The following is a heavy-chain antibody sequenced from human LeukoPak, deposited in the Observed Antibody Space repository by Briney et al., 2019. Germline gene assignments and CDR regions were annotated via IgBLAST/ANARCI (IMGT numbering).Heavy chain of an antibody. CDR3: ARHSGGHSGYDEDYYYYYGMDV. CDR1: GDSINYYY. J-gene: IGHJ6*02. D-gene: IGHD5-12*01. V-gene: IGHV4-59*08. Sequence: SETLSLTCTVSGDSINYYYWSWIQQSPGKGLEWIGYIHYTGPTNYNPSLKSRVTISVDTSRSQVSLKLTSVTAADTAVYYCARHSGGHSGYDEDYYYYYGMDVWGQGTTVTVSS. CDR2: IHYTGPT.